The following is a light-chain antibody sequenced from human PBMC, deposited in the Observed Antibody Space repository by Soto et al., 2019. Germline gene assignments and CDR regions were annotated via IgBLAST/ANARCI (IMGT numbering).Light chain of an antibody. Sequence: QSALTQPASVSGSPGQSITISCTGTSSDVGGYNYVSWYQQHPGKAPKLMIYDVSNRPSGVSNRFSGSKSGNTASLTSSGLQAEDEADDYCSSYTSSSTPYVVFGGGTKLTVL. V-gene: IGLV2-14*01. CDR3: SSYTSSSTPYVV. J-gene: IGLJ2*01. CDR2: DVS. CDR1: SSDVGGYNY.